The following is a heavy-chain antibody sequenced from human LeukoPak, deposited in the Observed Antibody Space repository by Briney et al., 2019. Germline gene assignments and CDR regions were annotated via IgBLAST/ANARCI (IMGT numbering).Heavy chain of an antibody. CDR2: IMGDGSNT. CDR3: ARDRSASHDY. J-gene: IGHJ4*02. V-gene: IGHV3-74*01. CDR1: GFTFSSYS. Sequence: PGGSLRLSCAASGFTFSSYSMHWVRQAPGKGLVWVSRIMGDGSNTVYADSVKGRFTVSRDNAKNTLYLQMNSLRAEDTAVHYCARDRSASHDYWGRGTLVTVSS.